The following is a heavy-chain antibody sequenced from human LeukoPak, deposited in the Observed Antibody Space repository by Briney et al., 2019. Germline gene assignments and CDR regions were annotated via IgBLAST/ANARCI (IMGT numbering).Heavy chain of an antibody. CDR1: GYTFTNYH. J-gene: IGHJ4*02. CDR2: MNPNNGDS. D-gene: IGHD1-1*01. Sequence: ASVKVSCKASGYTFTNYHINWVRQATGQRLEWMGWMNPNNGDSGYAQKFQGRVTITRDTSISTSYMELRSLRSDDTPVYFCARTTSFTASGSDYWGQGTLVTVSS. V-gene: IGHV1-8*03. CDR3: ARTTSFTASGSDY.